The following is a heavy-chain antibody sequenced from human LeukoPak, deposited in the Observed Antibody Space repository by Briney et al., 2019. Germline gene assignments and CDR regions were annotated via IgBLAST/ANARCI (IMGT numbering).Heavy chain of an antibody. CDR1: GFTFTAYY. Sequence: GASVKVSCKASGFTFTAYYLYWVRQAPGQGLECVGFINLNNGATGYAQNFQGRVTMTRDTSISTAFMELSSLRSDDTAVYCCARDGDSTAPDFDFWGQGALVTVSS. D-gene: IGHD2-21*02. CDR2: INLNNGAT. J-gene: IGHJ4*02. V-gene: IGHV1-2*02. CDR3: ARDGDSTAPDFDF.